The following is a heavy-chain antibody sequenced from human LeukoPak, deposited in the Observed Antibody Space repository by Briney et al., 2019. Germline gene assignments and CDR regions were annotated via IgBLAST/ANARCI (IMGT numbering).Heavy chain of an antibody. J-gene: IGHJ5*02. D-gene: IGHD3-16*02. V-gene: IGHV1-2*02. CDR3: ARDGITFGGVIVPYNWFDP. CDR2: INPNSGGT. Sequence: ASVKVSCKASGYTFTGYYMRWVRQAPGQGLEWMGWINPNSGGTNYAQKFQGRVTMTRDTSISTAYMELSRLRSDDTAVYYCARDGITFGGVIVPYNWFDPWGQGTLVTVSS. CDR1: GYTFTGYY.